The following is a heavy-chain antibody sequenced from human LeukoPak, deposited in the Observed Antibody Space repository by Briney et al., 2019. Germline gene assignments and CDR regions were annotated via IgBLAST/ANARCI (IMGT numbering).Heavy chain of an antibody. CDR3: ARAPLGGMVYAIVHAFDI. J-gene: IGHJ3*02. D-gene: IGHD2-8*01. CDR2: IIPILGIA. V-gene: IGHV1-69*02. Sequence: SVKVSCKASGGTFSSYTIGWVRQAPGQGLEWMGRIIPILGIASYAQKFQGRVTITADKSTSTAYMELSSLRSEDTAVYYCARAPLGGMVYAIVHAFDIWGQGTMVTVSS. CDR1: GGTFSSYT.